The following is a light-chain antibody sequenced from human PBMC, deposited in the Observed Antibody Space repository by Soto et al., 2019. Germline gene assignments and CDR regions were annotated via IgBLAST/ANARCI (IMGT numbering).Light chain of an antibody. CDR3: QQANSFPIT. CDR1: QGISTW. V-gene: IGKV1-12*01. J-gene: IGKJ5*01. CDR2: GAS. Sequence: EMQMTQSPSSVSASVGDSVTITCRASQGISTWLAWYQQKAGKAPNLLIYGASNLHSGVPSRFSGSGSGTNFTLTISSLQPEDFATYYCQQANSFPITFGQGTRLDIK.